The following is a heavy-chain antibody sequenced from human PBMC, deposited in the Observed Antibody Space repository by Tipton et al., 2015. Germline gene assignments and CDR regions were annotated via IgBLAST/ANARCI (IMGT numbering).Heavy chain of an antibody. D-gene: IGHD3-16*01. Sequence: TLSLTCAVYGGSFSGYTWHWIRQPPGKGLEWIGEVNHSGNTNYNPSLESRFIISEDTSKNQFSLTVFSVTAADTAVYYCARYRMGIDYWGQGTLVTVSS. CDR3: ARYRMGIDY. CDR2: VNHSGNT. V-gene: IGHV4-34*01. CDR1: GGSFSGYT. J-gene: IGHJ4*02.